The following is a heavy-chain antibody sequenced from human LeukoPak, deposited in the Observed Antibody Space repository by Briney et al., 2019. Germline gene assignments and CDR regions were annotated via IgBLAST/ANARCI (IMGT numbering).Heavy chain of an antibody. Sequence: PSETLSLTCAVSGGSISTYYWSWIRQPPGKGLEWIGYIHYSGSSNYNPSLKSRVTISLDTSKNQFSLKLSSVTAADTAVYYCARDRGRDGYNSYYYYMDVWGKGTTVTISS. CDR2: IHYSGSS. D-gene: IGHD5-24*01. J-gene: IGHJ6*03. CDR1: GGSISTYY. CDR3: ARDRGRDGYNSYYYYMDV. V-gene: IGHV4-59*01.